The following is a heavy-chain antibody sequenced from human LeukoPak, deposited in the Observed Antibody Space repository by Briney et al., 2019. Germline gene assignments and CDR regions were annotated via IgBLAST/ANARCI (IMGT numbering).Heavy chain of an antibody. J-gene: IGHJ6*03. Sequence: SETLSLTCAVYGGSFSGYYWSWIRQPPGKGLECIGEIHHSGSTNYNPSLKSRVTMSVDTSKNQFSLKLSSVTAADTAVYYCARAVGSGSFQTYYYYMDVWGKGTTVTISS. CDR2: IHHSGST. V-gene: IGHV4-34*01. CDR1: GGSFSGYY. CDR3: ARAVGSGSFQTYYYYMDV. D-gene: IGHD3-10*01.